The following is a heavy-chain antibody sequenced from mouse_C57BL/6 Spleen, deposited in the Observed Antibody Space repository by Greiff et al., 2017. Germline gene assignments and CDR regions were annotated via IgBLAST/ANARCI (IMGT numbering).Heavy chain of an antibody. CDR3: ARQRDYGSSWYFEG. J-gene: IGHJ1*03. CDR1: GYTFTSYW. Sequence: VQLQQPGAELVMPGASVKLSCKASGYTFTSYWMHWVKQRPGQGLEWIGEIDPSDSYTNYNQKFKGKSTLTVDKSSSTAYMQLSSLTSEDSAVYYCARQRDYGSSWYFEGWGTGTTVTVDS. V-gene: IGHV1-69*01. CDR2: IDPSDSYT. D-gene: IGHD1-1*01.